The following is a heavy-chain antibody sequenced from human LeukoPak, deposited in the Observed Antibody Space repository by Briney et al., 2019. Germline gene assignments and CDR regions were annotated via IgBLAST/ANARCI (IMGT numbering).Heavy chain of an antibody. CDR3: ARGAPLAVAGPDAFDI. D-gene: IGHD6-19*01. V-gene: IGHV1-46*01. Sequence: ASVKVSCKASGYTFTSYYMHWVRHAPGQGLEWMGIINPSGGSTSYAQKFQGRVTMTRDTSTSTVYMELSSLRSEDTAVYYCARGAPLAVAGPDAFDIWGQGTMVTVSS. J-gene: IGHJ3*02. CDR1: GYTFTSYY. CDR2: INPSGGST.